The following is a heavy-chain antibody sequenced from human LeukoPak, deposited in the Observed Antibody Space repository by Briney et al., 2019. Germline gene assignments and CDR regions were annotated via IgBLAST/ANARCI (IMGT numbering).Heavy chain of an antibody. V-gene: IGHV3-9*01. D-gene: IGHD3-10*01. J-gene: IGHJ3*02. CDR3: AKDRWFGEFLDAFDI. CDR1: GFTFDDYA. CDR2: ISWNSGSI. Sequence: GGSLRLSCAASGFTFDDYAMHWVRQAPGKGLEWVSGISWNSGSIGYADSVKGRFTISRDNAKNSLYLQMNSLRAEDTAVYYCAKDRWFGEFLDAFDIWGQGTMVTVSS.